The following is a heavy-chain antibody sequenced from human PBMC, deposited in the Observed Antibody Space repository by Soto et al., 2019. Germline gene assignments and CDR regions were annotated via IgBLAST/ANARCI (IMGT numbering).Heavy chain of an antibody. D-gene: IGHD3-10*01. CDR3: ARNYGSRNTNGGYYYGMDV. CDR1: GGSISSSNW. CDR2: IYHSGST. J-gene: IGHJ6*02. Sequence: SETLSLTCAVSGGSISSSNWWSWVRQPPGKGLEWIGEIYHSGSTNYNPSLKSRVTISVDKSKNQFSLKLSSVTAADTAVYYCARNYGSRNTNGGYYYGMDVWGQRTTVTVSS. V-gene: IGHV4-4*02.